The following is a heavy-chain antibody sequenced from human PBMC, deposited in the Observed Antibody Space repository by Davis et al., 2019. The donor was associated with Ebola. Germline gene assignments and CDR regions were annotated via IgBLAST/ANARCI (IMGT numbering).Heavy chain of an antibody. D-gene: IGHD2-2*01. V-gene: IGHV3-33*01. J-gene: IGHJ6*04. CDR2: IWYDGSNK. CDR3: AREDIVVVPAALYYYYYGMDV. CDR1: GFTFSSYG. Sequence: PGGSLRLSCAVSGFTFSSYGMHCVPQAPGKGLEWVAVIWYDGSNKYYADSVTGRFTISRDNAKNSLYLQMNSLRAEDTAVYYCAREDIVVVPAALYYYYYGMDVWGKGTTVTVSS.